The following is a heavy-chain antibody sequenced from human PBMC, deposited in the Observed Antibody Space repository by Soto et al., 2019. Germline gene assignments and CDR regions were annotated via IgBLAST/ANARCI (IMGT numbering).Heavy chain of an antibody. CDR1: GGSISSYY. J-gene: IGHJ5*02. V-gene: IGHV4-4*07. D-gene: IGHD3-22*01. CDR2: IYTSGST. CDR3: ARVRGYYDSSGYYYGGNWFDP. Sequence: SETLSLTCTVSGGSISSYYWSWIRQPAGKGLEWIGRIYTSGSTNYNPSLKSRVTMSVDTSKNQFSLKLSSVTAADTAVYYCARVRGYYDSSGYYYGGNWFDPWGQGTLVTVSS.